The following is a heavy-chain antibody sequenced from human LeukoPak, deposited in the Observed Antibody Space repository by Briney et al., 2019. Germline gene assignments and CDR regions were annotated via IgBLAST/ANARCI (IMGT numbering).Heavy chain of an antibody. J-gene: IGHJ4*02. V-gene: IGHV4-59*01. Sequence: SETLSLTCNVSGGXISSYYCSWIRQPPGKRLEWIGHSGSTNYNPSLESRVTISLHTSKNQFSLQLRSVTAADTAVYYCAVDMDGDYDFDYWGQGTLVTVSS. CDR1: GGXISSYY. CDR2: SGST. CDR3: AVDMDGDYDFDY. D-gene: IGHD4-17*01.